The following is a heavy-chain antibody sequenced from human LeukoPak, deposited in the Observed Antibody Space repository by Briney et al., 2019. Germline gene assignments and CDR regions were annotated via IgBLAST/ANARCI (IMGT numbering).Heavy chain of an antibody. CDR1: GGSISSYY. Sequence: SETLSLTCTVSGGSISSYYWSWIRQPAGKGLEWIGRINTSGSTNYNPSLKSRVTMSVDTSKNQFSLKLSSVTAADTAVYYCAREDRGYCSSTSCSYFDYWGQGTLVTVSS. D-gene: IGHD2-2*01. CDR2: INTSGST. J-gene: IGHJ4*02. V-gene: IGHV4-4*07. CDR3: AREDRGYCSSTSCSYFDY.